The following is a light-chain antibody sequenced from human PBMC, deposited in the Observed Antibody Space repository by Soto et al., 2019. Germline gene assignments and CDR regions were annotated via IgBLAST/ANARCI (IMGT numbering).Light chain of an antibody. CDR1: QTVINNQ. Sequence: DIVLTQSPGTLSFSPGERATLSCRASQTVINNQLAWYQQTPGQAPRLLIYAASSRATGIPDRCSGSGSGTDFTLTITRLEPEDSAMYYCQQYGSSGGITFGHGT. CDR2: AAS. CDR3: QQYGSSGGIT. J-gene: IGKJ5*01. V-gene: IGKV3-20*01.